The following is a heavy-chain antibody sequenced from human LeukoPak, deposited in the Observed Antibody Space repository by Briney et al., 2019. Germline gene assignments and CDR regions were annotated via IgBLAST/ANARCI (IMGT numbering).Heavy chain of an antibody. D-gene: IGHD6-13*01. J-gene: IGHJ5*02. CDR1: GFTFSSYE. Sequence: QPGGSLRLSCAASGFTFSSYEMNWVRQAPGKGLEWVSVIYSGGSTYYADSVKGRFTISRDNSKNTLYLQMNSLRAEDTAVYYCARVVVAAAGTFDPWGQGTLVTVSS. CDR2: IYSGGST. CDR3: ARVVVAAAGTFDP. V-gene: IGHV3-53*01.